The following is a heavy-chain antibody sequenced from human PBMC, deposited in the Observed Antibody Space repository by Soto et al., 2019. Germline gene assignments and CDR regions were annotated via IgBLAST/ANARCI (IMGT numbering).Heavy chain of an antibody. CDR1: GFTFSSYA. J-gene: IGHJ3*02. CDR3: TKESDAFDR. V-gene: IGHV3-30-3*01. CDR2: ISYDGSNK. Sequence: PGGSLRLSCAASGFTFSSYAMHWVRQAPGKGLEWVAVISYDGSNKYYADSVKGRFTISRDNAKNTLYLQMNGLRPEDTAVHYCTKESDAFDRWGQGTMVTVSS.